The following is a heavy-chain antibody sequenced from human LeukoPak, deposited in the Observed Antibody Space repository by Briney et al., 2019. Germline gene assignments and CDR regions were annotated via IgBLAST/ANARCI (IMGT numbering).Heavy chain of an antibody. CDR3: ASEGIVVVVAAGFDY. D-gene: IGHD2-15*01. Sequence: SETLSLTCTVSGGSISSSSYYWGWIRQPPGKGLEWIGSIYYSGSTYYNPSLKSRVTISVDTSKNQFSLKLSSVTAADTAVYYCASEGIVVVVAAGFDYWGQGTLVTVS. CDR1: GGSISSSSYY. V-gene: IGHV4-39*01. CDR2: IYYSGST. J-gene: IGHJ4*02.